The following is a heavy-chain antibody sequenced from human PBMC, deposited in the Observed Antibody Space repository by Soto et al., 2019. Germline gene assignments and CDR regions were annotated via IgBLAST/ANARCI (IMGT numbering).Heavy chain of an antibody. CDR2: INPNSGGT. CDR1: GYTFTGYY. V-gene: IGHV1-2*02. CDR3: ARAQPPAPYYYYGMDV. D-gene: IGHD2-2*01. J-gene: IGHJ6*02. Sequence: ASVKVSCKASGYTFTGYYMHWVRQAPGQGLEWMGWINPNSGGTNYAQKFQGRVTMTRDTSISTAYMELSRLRSDDTAVYYCARAQPPAPYYYYGMDVWGQGTKVTVSS.